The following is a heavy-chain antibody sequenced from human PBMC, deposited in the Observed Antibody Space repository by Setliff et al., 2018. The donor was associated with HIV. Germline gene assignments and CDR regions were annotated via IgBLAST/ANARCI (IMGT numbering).Heavy chain of an antibody. CDR2: TSYSGST. J-gene: IGHJ5*02. V-gene: IGHV4-31*03. CDR1: GGSISSGGYY. D-gene: IGHD3-10*01. Sequence: PSETLSLTCTVSGGSISSGGYYWSWIRQHPGKGLEWIGYTSYSGSTYYNPSLKSRVTISVDTSKNQFSLKLSSVTAAVTAVYYCARDFNVARGVIGWFDPWGQGTLVTVSS. CDR3: ARDFNVARGVIGWFDP.